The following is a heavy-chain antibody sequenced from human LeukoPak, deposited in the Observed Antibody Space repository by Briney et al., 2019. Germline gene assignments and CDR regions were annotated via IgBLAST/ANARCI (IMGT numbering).Heavy chain of an antibody. V-gene: IGHV3-21*01. CDR1: GFTFSSYA. CDR2: ISSSGTYI. J-gene: IGHJ4*02. D-gene: IGHD6-6*01. CDR3: AREVEYSSSPN. Sequence: PGGSLRLSCAASGFTFSSYAMSWVRQAPGKGLEWVSSISSSGTYIYYADSVKGRFTISRDNAKNSLYLQMNSLRAEDTATYYCAREVEYSSSPNWGQGTLVTVSS.